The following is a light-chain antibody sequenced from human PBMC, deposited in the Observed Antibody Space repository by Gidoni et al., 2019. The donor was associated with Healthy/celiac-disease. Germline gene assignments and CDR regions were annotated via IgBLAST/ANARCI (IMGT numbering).Light chain of an antibody. Sequence: NFMLTQPHPVSESPGKTVTISCTGSSGSIASNYVQWYQQRPGSAPTTVIYEDNQRPSGVPGRFSGSIDSSSNSASLTISGLKTEDEADYYCQSYGSRNREVFGGGTKLTVL. J-gene: IGLJ2*01. CDR2: EDN. CDR1: SGSIASNY. CDR3: QSYGSRNREV. V-gene: IGLV6-57*02.